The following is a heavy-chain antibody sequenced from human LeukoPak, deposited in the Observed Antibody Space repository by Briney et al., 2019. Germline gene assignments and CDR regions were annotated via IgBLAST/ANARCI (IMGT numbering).Heavy chain of an antibody. D-gene: IGHD1-1*01. CDR2: IYHTGST. J-gene: IGHJ4*01. CDR1: GDSISSYY. Sequence: SETLSLTCNVSGDSISSYYWSWIRKPPGKGLEWIGYIYHTGSTNYNPSLEGRVTISVDMSKNQFSLNLRSVTAADTAIYYCARRTRTASRYGGSIDYWGHGTQVTVSS. V-gene: IGHV4-59*08. CDR3: ARRTRTASRYGGSIDY.